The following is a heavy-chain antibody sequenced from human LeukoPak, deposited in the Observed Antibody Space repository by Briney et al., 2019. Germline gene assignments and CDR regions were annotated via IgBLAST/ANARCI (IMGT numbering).Heavy chain of an antibody. Sequence: GGSLRLSCVVSGLTFSSYVMTWVRQAPGKGLEWVSGMSSSGDSIYYADSVKGRFTISRDNFKSTLYLHMNSLTVEDTALYFCATYQVHFSVTWRDAFEIWGQGTMVTVSS. CDR1: GLTFSSYV. V-gene: IGHV3-23*01. J-gene: IGHJ3*02. D-gene: IGHD3-3*02. CDR3: ATYQVHFSVTWRDAFEI. CDR2: MSSSGDSI.